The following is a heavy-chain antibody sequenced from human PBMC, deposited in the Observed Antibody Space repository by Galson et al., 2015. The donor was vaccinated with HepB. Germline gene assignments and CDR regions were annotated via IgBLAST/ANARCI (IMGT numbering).Heavy chain of an antibody. D-gene: IGHD4-11*01. J-gene: IGHJ6*03. Sequence: SLRLSCAASGFAFSSYGMHWVRQAPAKGLDWVAVISYDGSDRYYADSVKGRFTISRDNSKKMLYLHMNSLTVEDTAVYYCAKDRTYSSYPNYFYYYMDVWGKGTTVTVSS. CDR1: GFAFSSYG. CDR2: ISYDGSDR. V-gene: IGHV3-30*18. CDR3: AKDRTYSSYPNYFYYYMDV.